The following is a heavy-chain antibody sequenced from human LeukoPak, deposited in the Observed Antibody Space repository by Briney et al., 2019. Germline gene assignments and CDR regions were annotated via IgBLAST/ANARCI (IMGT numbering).Heavy chain of an antibody. D-gene: IGHD4-17*01. CDR1: GFTFSSYA. CDR3: ARDNRDDYGDYVIYYYGMDV. Sequence: PGRSLRLSCAASGFTFSSYAMHWVRQAPGKGLEWVAVISYDGSNKYYADSVKGRFTISRDNSKNTLYLQMNSLRAEDTAVYYCARDNRDDYGDYVIYYYGMDVWGQGTTVTVSS. J-gene: IGHJ6*02. V-gene: IGHV3-30-3*01. CDR2: ISYDGSNK.